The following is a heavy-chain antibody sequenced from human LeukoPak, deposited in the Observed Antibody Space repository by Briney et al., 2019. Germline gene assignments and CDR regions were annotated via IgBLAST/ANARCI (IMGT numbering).Heavy chain of an antibody. CDR1: GLTFSSYS. D-gene: IGHD6-13*01. CDR2: ISGSSSYI. CDR3: AKGGSSWSEIDY. Sequence: PGGSLRLSCAASGLTFSSYSMNWVRQAPGKGLEWLSSISGSSSYIYYADSVKGRFTISRDNARNSLYLQMKSLRAEDTAVYYCAKGGSSWSEIDYWGQGTLSPSPQ. V-gene: IGHV3-21*01. J-gene: IGHJ4*02.